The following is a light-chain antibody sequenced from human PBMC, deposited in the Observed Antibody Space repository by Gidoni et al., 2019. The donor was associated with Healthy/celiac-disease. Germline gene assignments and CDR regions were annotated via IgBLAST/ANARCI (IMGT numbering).Light chain of an antibody. CDR3: QQRSNWPPRT. CDR1: QSVSSY. J-gene: IGKJ1*01. V-gene: IGKV3-11*01. Sequence: ELVLTQSPATLSLSPGERATLSCRASQSVSSYLAWYQQKPGQAPRLPIYDASNRATGIPARFSGSGSGTDFTLTISSLEPEDFAVYYCQQRSNWPPRTFGQGTKVEIK. CDR2: DAS.